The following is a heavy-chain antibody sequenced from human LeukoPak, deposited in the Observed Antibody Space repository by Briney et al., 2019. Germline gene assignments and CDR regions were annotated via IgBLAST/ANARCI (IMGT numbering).Heavy chain of an antibody. D-gene: IGHD4-23*01. V-gene: IGHV1-8*01. CDR2: MNPNSGNT. CDR3: ATDSKNSRGYFDY. J-gene: IGHJ4*02. CDR1: GYTFTSYD. Sequence: ASVKVSCKASGYTFTSYDINWVRQATGQGLEWMGWMNPNSGNTGYAQKFQGRVTMTEDTSTDTAYMELSSLRSEDTAVYYCATDSKNSRGYFDYWGQGTLVTVSS.